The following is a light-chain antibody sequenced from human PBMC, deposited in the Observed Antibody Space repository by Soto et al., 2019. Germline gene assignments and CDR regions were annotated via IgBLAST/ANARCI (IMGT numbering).Light chain of an antibody. Sequence: QSALTQPASLSGSPGQSITISCTGTSSDIGAYDYVSWFQQHPGKAPKLMISEVNNRPSGVSNRFSGSKSGNTASLTISGLQAEDEADYYCCSYAGRITYVFGTGTKLTVL. CDR3: CSYAGRITYV. J-gene: IGLJ1*01. CDR1: SSDIGAYDY. CDR2: EVN. V-gene: IGLV2-14*01.